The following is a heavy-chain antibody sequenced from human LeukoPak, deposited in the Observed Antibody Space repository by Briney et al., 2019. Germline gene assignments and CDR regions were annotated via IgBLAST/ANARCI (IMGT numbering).Heavy chain of an antibody. D-gene: IGHD3-22*01. CDR3: ARGGYYDSSGYYFAPFLNWFDP. CDR2: MNPNSGNT. CDR1: GYTFTSYD. J-gene: IGHJ5*02. V-gene: IGHV1-8*01. Sequence: WASVKVSCKASGYTFTSYDINWVRQATGQGLEWMGWMNPNSGNTGYAQKFQGRVTMTRKTSISTAYMELSSLRSEDTAVYYCARGGYYDSSGYYFAPFLNWFDPWGQGTLVTVSS.